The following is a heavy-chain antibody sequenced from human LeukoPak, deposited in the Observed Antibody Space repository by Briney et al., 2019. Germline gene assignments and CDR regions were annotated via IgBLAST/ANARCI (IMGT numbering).Heavy chain of an antibody. Sequence: GASLKVSCKASGYTFTSYGINWVRQAPGQGLEWMGWISAYNGNTIYAQKLQGRVAMTTDTSTRTVYMELRSLRSDDTAVYYCARDRRWQRDSKTPYYYYGMDVWGQGTTVTVS. J-gene: IGHJ6*02. CDR1: GYTFTSYG. CDR3: ARDRRWQRDSKTPYYYYGMDV. D-gene: IGHD6-25*01. V-gene: IGHV1-18*01. CDR2: ISAYNGNT.